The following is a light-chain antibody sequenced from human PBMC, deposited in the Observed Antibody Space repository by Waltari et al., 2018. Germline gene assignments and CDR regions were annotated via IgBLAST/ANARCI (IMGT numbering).Light chain of an antibody. CDR1: SSTIGAGHG. J-gene: IGLJ1*01. CDR2: ENN. V-gene: IGLV1-40*01. CDR3: QSYDGTLGGLYV. Sequence: QSVLTQSPSVSGAPGQRVTISRSGSSSTIGAGHGVPWYQQFPGRAPKLLIFENNNRPSGVPDRFSGSKSGTSASLVITGLQAEDEADYYCQSYDGTLGGLYVFGSGTAVTVL.